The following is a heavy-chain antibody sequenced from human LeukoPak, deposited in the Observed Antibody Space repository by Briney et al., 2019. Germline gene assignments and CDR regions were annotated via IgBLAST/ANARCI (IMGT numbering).Heavy chain of an antibody. CDR1: GFTFSSYS. Sequence: GGSLRLSCAASGFTFSSYSMNWVRQAPGKGLEYVSAISGNGGSTYYANSVKGRFTISRDNSKNTLYLQMGSLRAEDMAVYYCARGLERRQQYYFDYWGQGTLVTVSS. V-gene: IGHV3-64*01. CDR3: ARGLERRQQYYFDY. J-gene: IGHJ4*02. D-gene: IGHD1-1*01. CDR2: ISGNGGST.